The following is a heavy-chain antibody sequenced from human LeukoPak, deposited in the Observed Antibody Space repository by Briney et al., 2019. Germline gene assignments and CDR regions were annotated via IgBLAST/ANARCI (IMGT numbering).Heavy chain of an antibody. J-gene: IGHJ6*03. CDR1: GYTFTNYG. V-gene: IGHV1-46*01. Sequence: ASVKVSCKASGYTFTNYGISWVRQAPGQGLEWMGIINPSGGSTSYAQKFQGRVTMTRDMSTSTVYMELSSLRSEDTAVYYCARGRRWYSDYYMDVWGKGTTVTVSS. D-gene: IGHD4-23*01. CDR3: ARGRRWYSDYYMDV. CDR2: INPSGGST.